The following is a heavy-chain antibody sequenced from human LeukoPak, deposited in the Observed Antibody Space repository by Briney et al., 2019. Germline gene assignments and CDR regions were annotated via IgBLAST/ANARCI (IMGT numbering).Heavy chain of an antibody. V-gene: IGHV4-61*02. CDR3: ARLYSSSPNTDY. CDR1: GGSISSGSYY. Sequence: SETLSLTCTVSGGSISSGSYYWSWIRQPAGKGLEWIGRIYTSGSTYYNPSLKSRVTISVDTSKNQFSLKLSSVTAADTAVYYCARLYSSSPNTDYWGQGTLVTVSS. CDR2: IYTSGST. J-gene: IGHJ4*02. D-gene: IGHD6-13*01.